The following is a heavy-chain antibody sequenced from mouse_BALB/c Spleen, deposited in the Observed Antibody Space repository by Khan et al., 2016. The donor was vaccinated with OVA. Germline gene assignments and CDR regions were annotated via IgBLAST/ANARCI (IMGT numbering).Heavy chain of an antibody. V-gene: IGHV1-26*01. CDR3: ARGYGFFAY. CDR2: VNPNTGGT. Sequence: EVQLQQSGPDLVKPGASVKISCKASGYSFTLYYMSWVKQSHGKSLEWIGRVNPNTGGTDYNQEFKGTAVLTVDKSSNTAYMELRSLTSDDSAVDYCARGYGFFAYWGQGTLVTVSA. J-gene: IGHJ3*01. D-gene: IGHD1-2*01. CDR1: GYSFTLYY.